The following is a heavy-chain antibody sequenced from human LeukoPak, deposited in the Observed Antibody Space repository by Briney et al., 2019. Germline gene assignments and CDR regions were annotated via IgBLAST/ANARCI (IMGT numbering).Heavy chain of an antibody. V-gene: IGHV3-23*01. CDR2: ISGSGGDT. J-gene: IGHJ4*02. Sequence: PGGSLRLSCAASGFTVSSNYMSWVRQAPGKGLEWVSGISGSGGDTYFADSVKGRFTISRDHSKNTVFLQMDSLRVEDTAVYYCAKTTAGYSSGRYPGWPIDYWGQGTLVTVSS. CDR3: AKTTAGYSSGRYPGWPIDY. CDR1: GFTVSSNY. D-gene: IGHD6-19*01.